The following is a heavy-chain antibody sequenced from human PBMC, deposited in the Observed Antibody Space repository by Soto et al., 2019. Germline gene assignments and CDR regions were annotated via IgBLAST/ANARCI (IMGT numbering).Heavy chain of an antibody. V-gene: IGHV6-1*01. Sequence: KQSQTLSLTCAISGDSVSSNSAAWNWIRQSPSRGLEWLGRTYYRSKWYNDYAVSVKSRITINPDTSKNQFSLQLNSVTPEDTAVYYCARSPASINWGSWFDPWGQGTLVTVSS. CDR1: GDSVSSNSAA. D-gene: IGHD7-27*01. CDR3: ARSPASINWGSWFDP. CDR2: TYYRSKWYN. J-gene: IGHJ5*02.